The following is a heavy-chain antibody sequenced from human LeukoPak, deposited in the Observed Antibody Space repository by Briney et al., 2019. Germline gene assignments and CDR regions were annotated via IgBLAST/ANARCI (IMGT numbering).Heavy chain of an antibody. CDR3: AGDDSSGYFFDF. CDR1: GFTFNSYN. D-gene: IGHD3-22*01. V-gene: IGHV3-48*01. CDR2: ISSSSSII. Sequence: GGSLRLSCGASGFTFNSYNMNWVRQAPGKGLEWVSYISSSSSIIYYTDSVKGRFTISRDNAKYSLYLQMNSLRAEDTAMYFCAGDDSSGYFFDFWGQGTLVTVSS. J-gene: IGHJ4*02.